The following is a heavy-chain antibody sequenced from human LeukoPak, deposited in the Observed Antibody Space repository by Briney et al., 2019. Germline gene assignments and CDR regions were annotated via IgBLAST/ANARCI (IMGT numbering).Heavy chain of an antibody. CDR1: GFTFSSYE. CDR2: ISSSGSPV. Sequence: GSLRLSCAASGFTFSSYEMNWVRQAPGKRLEWVSYISSSGSPVYYPDSVKGRFSISRDNAENSLYLQMNSLRVEDTAVYYCAAKEGTRSDFDYWGQGILVTVSS. D-gene: IGHD1-14*01. V-gene: IGHV3-48*03. J-gene: IGHJ4*02. CDR3: AAKEGTRSDFDY.